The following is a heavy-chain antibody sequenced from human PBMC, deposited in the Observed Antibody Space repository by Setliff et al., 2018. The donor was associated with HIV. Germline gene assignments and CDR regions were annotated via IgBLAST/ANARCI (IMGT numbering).Heavy chain of an antibody. CDR1: GYTFTSNH. D-gene: IGHD1-26*01. V-gene: IGHV1-46*01. Sequence: ASVKVSCKASGYTFTSNHMHWGRQAPGQGLEWMGTINPSGGDTIYAPEFQGRVTMTTDTSTRTAYMELSGLTSGDTAVYFCIVNIVGPVTGLDRWGPGTLVTVSS. J-gene: IGHJ5*02. CDR3: IVNIVGPVTGLDR. CDR2: INPSGGDT.